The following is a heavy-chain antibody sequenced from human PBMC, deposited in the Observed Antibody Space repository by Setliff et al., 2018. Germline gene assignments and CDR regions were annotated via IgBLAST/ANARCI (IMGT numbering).Heavy chain of an antibody. CDR2: ISGHTGNT. D-gene: IGHD6-13*01. V-gene: IGHV1-18*01. CDR1: GGTFRSDG. CDR3: SRGGVAAAGKKGVFEH. Sequence: GASVKVSCKASGGTFRSDGFNWVRQAPGQGLEWMGWISGHTGNTYYTPKLQGRVTLTTDTSSDTAYLELTGLRSDDTAVYFCSRGGVAAAGKKGVFEHWGQGTLVTVSS. J-gene: IGHJ4*02.